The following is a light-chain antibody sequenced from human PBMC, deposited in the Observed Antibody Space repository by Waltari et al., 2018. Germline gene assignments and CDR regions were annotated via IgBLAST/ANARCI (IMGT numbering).Light chain of an antibody. CDR3: QAWDSSTVV. CDR1: KLGDKY. J-gene: IGLJ2*01. Sequence: SYEVTQPHSVSVSPGPTATLTCSGDKLGDKYACCYQQKPGQSPVLVIYQDSKRPSGIPERFSGSNSGNTATLTISGTQAMDEADYYCQAWDSSTVVFGGGTKLTVL. V-gene: IGLV3-1*01. CDR2: QDS.